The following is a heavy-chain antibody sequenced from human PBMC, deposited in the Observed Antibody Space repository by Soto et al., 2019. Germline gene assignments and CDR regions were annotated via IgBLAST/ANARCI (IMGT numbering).Heavy chain of an antibody. J-gene: IGHJ4*02. CDR3: ARHPDYYDSSGYPHYFDY. V-gene: IGHV5-10-1*03. D-gene: IGHD3-22*01. CDR1: GYSFTSYW. CDR2: IDPSDSYT. Sequence: EVQLVQSGAEVKKPGESLRISCKGSGYSFTSYWISWVRQMPGKGLEWMGRIDPSDSYTNYSPSFQGHVTISADKSISTAYLQWSSLKASDTAMYYCARHPDYYDSSGYPHYFDYWGQGTLVTVSS.